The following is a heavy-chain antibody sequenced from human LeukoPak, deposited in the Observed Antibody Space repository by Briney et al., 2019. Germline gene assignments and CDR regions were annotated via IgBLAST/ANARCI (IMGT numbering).Heavy chain of an antibody. CDR1: GLAVSSNY. CDR2: IYSGGST. J-gene: IGHJ3*02. D-gene: IGHD3-22*01. Sequence: GGSLRLSCAASGLAVSSNYMSWVRQAPGKGLEWVSVIYSGGSTYYADSVKGRFTISRDNSKNTLYLQMNSLRAEDTAVYYCARDPYYYDSSGHDAFDIWGHGTMVTVSS. V-gene: IGHV3-66*02. CDR3: ARDPYYYDSSGHDAFDI.